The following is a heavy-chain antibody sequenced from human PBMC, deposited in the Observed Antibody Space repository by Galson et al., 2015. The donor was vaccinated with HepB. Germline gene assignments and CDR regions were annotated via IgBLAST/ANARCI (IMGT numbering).Heavy chain of an antibody. CDR1: GYTFTSYG. J-gene: IGHJ5*02. V-gene: IGHV1-18*01. D-gene: IGHD3-9*01. Sequence: SVKVSCKASGYTFTSYGISWVRQAPGQGLEWMGWISAYNGNTNYAQKLQGRVTMTTDTSTSTAYMELRSLRSDDTAVYYCARDPNYDILTGQRDNWFDPWGQGTLVTVSS. CDR3: ARDPNYDILTGQRDNWFDP. CDR2: ISAYNGNT.